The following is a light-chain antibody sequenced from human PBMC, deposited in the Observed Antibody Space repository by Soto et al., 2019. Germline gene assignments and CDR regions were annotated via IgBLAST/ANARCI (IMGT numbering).Light chain of an antibody. CDR2: AAS. CDR1: QSVSNNY. CDR3: QQYGSSSLT. Sequence: EIVLTQSPDTLSLSPGERATLSCRASQSVSNNYLAWYQQKPGQPPRLLIYAASNRAAGIPDRFSGSGSGTVFTLTINRLEPEDFAVYSCQQYGSSSLTFGGGTKVEIK. V-gene: IGKV3-20*01. J-gene: IGKJ4*01.